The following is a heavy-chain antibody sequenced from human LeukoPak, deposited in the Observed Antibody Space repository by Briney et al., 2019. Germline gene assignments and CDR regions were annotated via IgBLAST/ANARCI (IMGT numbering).Heavy chain of an antibody. V-gene: IGHV1-69*13. CDR1: GGTFSSYA. Sequence: SVKVSCKASGGTFSSYAISWVRQAPGQGLEWMGGIIPIFGTANYAQKFQGRVTITADESTSTAYMELSSLRSEDTAVYYCAIPDSTYYYYYGMDVWGQGTTVTVSS. D-gene: IGHD1-14*01. J-gene: IGHJ6*02. CDR2: IIPIFGTA. CDR3: AIPDSTYYYYYGMDV.